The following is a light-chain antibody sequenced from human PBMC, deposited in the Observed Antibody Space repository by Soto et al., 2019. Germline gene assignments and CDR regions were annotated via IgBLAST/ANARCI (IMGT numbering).Light chain of an antibody. J-gene: IGLJ1*01. V-gene: IGLV3-21*02. Sequence: SYELTQPPSVSVAPGQTARITCEGNNIGSKSVHWYQQSPGQAPVLVVYGDSDRPSGTPERFSGSKSGNTASLTVSGLQAEDEADYYCSSYAGSSNVFGTGTKVTVL. CDR3: SSYAGSSNV. CDR1: NIGSKS. CDR2: GDS.